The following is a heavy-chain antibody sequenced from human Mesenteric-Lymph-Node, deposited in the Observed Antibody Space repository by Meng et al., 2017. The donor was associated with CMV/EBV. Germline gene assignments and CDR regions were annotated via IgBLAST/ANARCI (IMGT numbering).Heavy chain of an antibody. V-gene: IGHV4-59*01. Sequence: SETLSLTCTVSGGSISFYYWSWIRQPPGKGLEWIGYIYYSGSTNYNPSLKSRVTISVDTSKNQFSLKLSSVTAADTAVYYCARALIHTSDAFDIWGQGTMVTVSS. D-gene: IGHD5-18*01. J-gene: IGHJ3*02. CDR1: GGSISFYY. CDR3: ARALIHTSDAFDI. CDR2: IYYSGST.